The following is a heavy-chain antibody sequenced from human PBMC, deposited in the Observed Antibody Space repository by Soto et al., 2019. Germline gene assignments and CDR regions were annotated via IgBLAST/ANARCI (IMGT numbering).Heavy chain of an antibody. CDR3: ARGTDCSGGSCRVAEYFQH. Sequence: SVKVSCKASGGTFSSYAISWVRQAPGQGLEWMGGIIPIFGTANYAQKFQGRVTITADESTSTAYMELSSLRSEDTAVYYCARGTDCSGGSCRVAEYFQHWGQGTLVTVSS. V-gene: IGHV1-69*13. CDR2: IIPIFGTA. J-gene: IGHJ1*01. CDR1: GGTFSSYA. D-gene: IGHD2-15*01.